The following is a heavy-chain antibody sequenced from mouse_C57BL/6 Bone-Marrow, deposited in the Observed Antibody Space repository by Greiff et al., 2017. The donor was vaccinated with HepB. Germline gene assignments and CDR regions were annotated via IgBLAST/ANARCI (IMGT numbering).Heavy chain of an antibody. CDR3: ARDFFYFDY. J-gene: IGHJ2*01. Sequence: VQLQQPGAELVRPGSSVKLSCKASGYTFTSYWMDWVKQRLGQGLEWIGNIYPSDSETHYNQKFKDKATLTVDKSSSTAYMQLSSLTSEDSAVYYCARDFFYFDYWGQGTTLTVSS. V-gene: IGHV1-61*01. CDR2: IYPSDSET. CDR1: GYTFTSYW.